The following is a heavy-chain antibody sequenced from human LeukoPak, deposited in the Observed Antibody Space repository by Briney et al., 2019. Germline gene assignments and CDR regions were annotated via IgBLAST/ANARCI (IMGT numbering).Heavy chain of an antibody. CDR1: GFTFRSYS. CDR2: IKQDGSEK. V-gene: IGHV3-7*01. J-gene: IGHJ4*02. CDR3: ARSWSSGYWFPATASFDY. D-gene: IGHD3-22*01. Sequence: GGSLRLSCAASGFTFRSYSMNWVRQAPGKGLEWVANIKQDGSEKYYVDSVKGRFTISRDNAKNSLYLQMNSLRAEDTAVYYCARSWSSGYWFPATASFDYWGQGTLVTVSS.